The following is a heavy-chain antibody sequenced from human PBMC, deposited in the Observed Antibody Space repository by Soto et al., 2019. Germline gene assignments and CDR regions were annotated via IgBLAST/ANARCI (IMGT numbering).Heavy chain of an antibody. D-gene: IGHD2-2*01. V-gene: IGHV1-69*01. CDR3: VISQGSSTILVIYYYYYYGMDV. CDR2: IIPISGTA. J-gene: IGHJ6*02. Sequence: QVQLVQSGAEVKKPGSSVKVSCKASGDTFSSYAISLVRQAPGQGLEWMGGIIPISGTANYAQKFQCRVTITADESTSSAYMELSSLRSEDTAVSYCVISQGSSTILVIYYYYYYGMDVWGQGFKVTSSS. CDR1: GDTFSSYA.